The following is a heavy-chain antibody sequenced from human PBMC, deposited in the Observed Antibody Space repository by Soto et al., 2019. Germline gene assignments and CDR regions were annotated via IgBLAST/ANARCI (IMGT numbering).Heavy chain of an antibody. Sequence: QVQLVQSGAEVKKPGSSVKVSCKASGGSLSNYGISWVRQAPGQGLEWMGAIIPVFGTPNYAQKFQDRVPLXAXQSTTTAYTEGRGMPSEDTAVYYCARGDATKIVVTTYAAGDVWGQGATVTVSS. J-gene: IGHJ6*02. D-gene: IGHD3-22*01. V-gene: IGHV1-69*12. CDR2: IIPVFGTP. CDR3: ARGDATKIVVTTYAAGDV. CDR1: GGSLSNYG.